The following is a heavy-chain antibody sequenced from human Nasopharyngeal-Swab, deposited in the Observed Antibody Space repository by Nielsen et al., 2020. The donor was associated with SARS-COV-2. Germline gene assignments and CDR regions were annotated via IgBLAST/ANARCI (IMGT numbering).Heavy chain of an antibody. J-gene: IGHJ6*03. CDR1: EYTFTDYY. CDR3: ARVLRFLEWLLSKDYYYYMDV. CDR2: ISAYNGNT. V-gene: IGHV1-18*04. Sequence: ASVKVSCKASEYTFTDYYMHWVRQAPGQGLEWMGWISAYNGNTNYAQKLQGRVTMTTDTSTSTAYMELRSLRSDDTAVYYCARVLRFLEWLLSKDYYYYMDVWGKGTTVTVSS. D-gene: IGHD3-3*01.